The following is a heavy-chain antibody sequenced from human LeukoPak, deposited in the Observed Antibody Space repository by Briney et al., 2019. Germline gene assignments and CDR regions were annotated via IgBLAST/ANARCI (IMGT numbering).Heavy chain of an antibody. J-gene: IGHJ6*03. CDR2: LYHSDSI. CDR1: GHSISSGYY. V-gene: IGHV4-38-2*01. D-gene: IGHD6-13*01. CDR3: ARQHDSYHYYYVDV. Sequence: PSETLSLTCAVSGHSISSGYYWIWIRQPPGKGLEWIGSLYHSDSIYYNPSLESRVTMSVDTSKNQFSLKLSFVTAADTAVYYCARQHDSYHYYYVDVWGEGTTVTVSS.